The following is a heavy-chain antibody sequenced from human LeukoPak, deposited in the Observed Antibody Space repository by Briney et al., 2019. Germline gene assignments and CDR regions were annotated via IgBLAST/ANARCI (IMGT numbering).Heavy chain of an antibody. D-gene: IGHD2-2*01. Sequence: GGSLRLSCAASGFTFTRNAMAWVRQAPGKGLEWVSAIYGSGGTTFYGDSVKGRVTISRVQYTNPVCLKVNSLRADDTAVYYCAKAHCSSTSCSRADNWGQGTLVTVSS. CDR3: AKAHCSSTSCSRADN. V-gene: IGHV3-23*02. CDR2: IYGSGGTT. J-gene: IGHJ4*02. CDR1: GFTFTRNA.